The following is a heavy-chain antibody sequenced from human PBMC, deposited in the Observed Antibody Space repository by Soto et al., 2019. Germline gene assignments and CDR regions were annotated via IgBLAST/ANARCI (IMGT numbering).Heavy chain of an antibody. J-gene: IGHJ4*01. CDR2: IKNEGEGGTT. Sequence: EVHLVESGGGLVKPGGSLRLSCVASGLNFSDAWMSWVRQAPGKGLEWIGRIKNEGEGGTTDYAAGVKGRFIISRDDSKNTLYLQMNSLTAADTAVYYGVAPWLFWGHGNLFTVSS. CDR3: VAPWLF. CDR1: GLNFSDAW. D-gene: IGHD2-8*01. V-gene: IGHV3-15*05.